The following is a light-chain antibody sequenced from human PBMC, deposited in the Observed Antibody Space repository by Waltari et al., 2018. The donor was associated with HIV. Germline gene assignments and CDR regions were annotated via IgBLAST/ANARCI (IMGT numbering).Light chain of an antibody. V-gene: IGLV3-19*01. CDR2: GQN. J-gene: IGLJ3*02. CDR3: NSRDSSASRWV. Sequence: SSELTQDPAVSVALGQTVKITCHGDSLTYDIASWYQQKPGQAPIHLFYGQNSRPSGVPDRFSGSNSGNTAFLTIIGAQAEDEAVYFCNSRDSSASRWVFGAGTKLTV. CDR1: SLTYDI.